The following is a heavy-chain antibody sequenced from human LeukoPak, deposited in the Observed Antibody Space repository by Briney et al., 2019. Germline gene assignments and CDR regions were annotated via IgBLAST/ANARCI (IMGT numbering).Heavy chain of an antibody. D-gene: IGHD6-19*01. Sequence: GGSLRLSCAASGFTFSSYWMSWVRQAPGKGLEWVANIKQDGSEKYYVDSVKGRFTISRDNAKNSLYLQMNSLRAEDTAVYYCASSKTYSSGPFDYWGQGTLVTVSS. CDR2: IKQDGSEK. CDR3: ASSKTYSSGPFDY. V-gene: IGHV3-7*01. CDR1: GFTFSSYW. J-gene: IGHJ4*02.